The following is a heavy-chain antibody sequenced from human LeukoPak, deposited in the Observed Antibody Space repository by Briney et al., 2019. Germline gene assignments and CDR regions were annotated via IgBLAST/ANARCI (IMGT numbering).Heavy chain of an antibody. CDR3: AKDAAGAVNSRWSNYMDI. J-gene: IGHJ6*03. CDR2: ISGSGGST. Sequence: GGSLRLSCAASGFIFSSYAMSWVRQAPGKGLEWVSTISGSGGSTYYADSVKGRFTISRDNSKNTLSLQLNSLRVDDTAVYYCAKDAAGAVNSRWSNYMDIRGKGTRVIVS. V-gene: IGHV3-23*01. CDR1: GFIFSSYA. D-gene: IGHD6-19*01.